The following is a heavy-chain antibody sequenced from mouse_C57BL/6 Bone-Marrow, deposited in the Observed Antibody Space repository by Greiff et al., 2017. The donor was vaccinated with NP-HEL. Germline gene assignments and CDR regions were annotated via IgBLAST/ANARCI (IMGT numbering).Heavy chain of an antibody. CDR2: IYPGSGST. D-gene: IGHD2-5*01. CDR1: GYTFTSYW. CDR3: ASPPYYSNLYAMDY. V-gene: IGHV1-55*01. Sequence: VQLQQPGAELVKPGASVKMSCKASGYTFTSYWITWVKQRPGQGLEWIGDIYPGSGSTNYNEKFKSKATLTVDTSSSTAYMQLSSLTSEDSAVYYCASPPYYSNLYAMDYWGQGTSVTVSS. J-gene: IGHJ4*01.